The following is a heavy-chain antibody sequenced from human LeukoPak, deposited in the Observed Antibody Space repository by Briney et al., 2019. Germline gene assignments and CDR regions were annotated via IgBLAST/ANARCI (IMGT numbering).Heavy chain of an antibody. CDR1: GYTFTSYG. CDR3: ARVGDSSGYYYFDY. Sequence: ASVKVSCKASGYTFTSYGITWVRQAPGQGLEWMGWISAYNGNTDYAQKLQGRVTMTTDTSTSTAYMELRSLRSDDTAVYYCARVGDSSGYYYFDYWGQGTLVTVSS. V-gene: IGHV1-18*01. CDR2: ISAYNGNT. J-gene: IGHJ4*02. D-gene: IGHD3-22*01.